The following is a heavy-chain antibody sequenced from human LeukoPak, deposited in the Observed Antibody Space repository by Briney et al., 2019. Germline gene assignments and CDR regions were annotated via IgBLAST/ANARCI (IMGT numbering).Heavy chain of an antibody. CDR1: GYTFTSYD. CDR2: ISPYNGNT. D-gene: IGHD4-17*01. CDR3: ARVSTDYGDYGAFDI. J-gene: IGHJ3*02. V-gene: IGHV1-18*01. Sequence: ASVKVSCKASGYTFTSYDINWVRQATGQGLEWMGWISPYNGNTNYAQKLQGRVTMTTDTSTSTAYMELRSLRSDDTAVYYCARVSTDYGDYGAFDIWGQGTMVTVSS.